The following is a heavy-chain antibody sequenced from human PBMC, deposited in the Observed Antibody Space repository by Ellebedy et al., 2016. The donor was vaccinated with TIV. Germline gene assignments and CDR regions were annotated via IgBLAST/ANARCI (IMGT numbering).Heavy chain of an antibody. CDR1: GFTFSSYA. CDR3: ARAATFDY. V-gene: IGHV3-30-3*01. J-gene: IGHJ4*02. CDR2: ISYDGSNK. Sequence: GGSLRLXXAASGFTFSSYAMHWVRQAPGKGLEWVAVISYDGSNKYYADSVKGRFTISRDNSKNTLYLQMNSLRAEDTAVYYCARAATFDYWGQGTLVTVSS.